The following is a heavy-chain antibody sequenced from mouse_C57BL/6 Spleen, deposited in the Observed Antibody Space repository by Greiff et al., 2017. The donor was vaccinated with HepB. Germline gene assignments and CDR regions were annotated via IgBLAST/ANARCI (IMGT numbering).Heavy chain of an antibody. D-gene: IGHD2-1*01. J-gene: IGHJ4*01. CDR2: IYPRSGNT. Sequence: QVQLKQSGAELARPGASVKLSCKASGYTFTSYGISWVKQRTGQGLEWIGEIYPRSGNTYYNEKFKGKATLTADKSSSTAYMELRSLTSEDSAVYFCYGNYDYAMDYWGQGTSVTVSS. V-gene: IGHV1-81*01. CDR3: YGNYDYAMDY. CDR1: GYTFTSYG.